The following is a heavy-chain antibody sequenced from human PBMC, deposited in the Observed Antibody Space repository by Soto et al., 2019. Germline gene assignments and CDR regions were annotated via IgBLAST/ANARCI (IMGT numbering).Heavy chain of an antibody. CDR1: GGTLSSYA. Sequence: SVKVSCKASGGTLSSYAISWVRQAPGQGLEWMGGIIPIFGTANYAQKFQGRVTITADESTSTAYMELSSLRSEDTAVYYCARKGDPYYYDSSGSHFYYWGQGTLVTVSS. CDR2: IIPIFGTA. CDR3: ARKGDPYYYDSSGSHFYY. J-gene: IGHJ4*02. D-gene: IGHD3-22*01. V-gene: IGHV1-69*13.